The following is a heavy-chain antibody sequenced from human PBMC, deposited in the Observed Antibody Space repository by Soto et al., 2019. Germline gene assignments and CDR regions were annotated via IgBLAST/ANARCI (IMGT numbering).Heavy chain of an antibody. V-gene: IGHV3-23*01. CDR2: ISGSGFKK. J-gene: IGHJ5*02. CDR3: AKNQGVELVPLATVDWFDP. D-gene: IGHD1-26*01. CDR1: GFIFENFG. Sequence: GGSLRLSCAASGFIFENFGMSWVRQAPGKGLEWISSISGSGFKKYYADSVKGRFTISRDNSKSTVYLELNNLSAEDTAVYHCAKNQGVELVPLATVDWFDPWGQGSLVTDSS.